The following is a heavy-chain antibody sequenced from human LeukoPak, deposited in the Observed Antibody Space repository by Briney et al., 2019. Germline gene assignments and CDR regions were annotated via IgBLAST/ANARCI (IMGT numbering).Heavy chain of an antibody. D-gene: IGHD3-22*01. J-gene: IGHJ3*02. CDR1: GGSISSYY. CDR3: ARVPHYYDSSGYYAAGAFDI. CDR2: IYYSGST. Sequence: SETLSLTCTVSGGSISSYYRSWIRQPPGKGLEWIGYIYYSGSTNYNPSLKSRVTISVDTSKNQFSLKLSSVTAADTAVYYCARVPHYYDSSGYYAAGAFDIWGQGTMVTVSS. V-gene: IGHV4-59*01.